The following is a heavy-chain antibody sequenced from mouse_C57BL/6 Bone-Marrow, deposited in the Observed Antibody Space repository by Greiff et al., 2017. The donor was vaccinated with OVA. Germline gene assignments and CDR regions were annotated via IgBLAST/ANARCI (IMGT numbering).Heavy chain of an antibody. Sequence: QVHVKQSGAELARPGASVKLSCKASGYTFTSYGISWVKQRTGQGLEWIGEIYPRSGNTYYNEKFKGKATLTADKSSSTAYMELRSLTSEDAAVYFCARAYYAMDYWGQGTSVTVSS. CDR3: ARAYYAMDY. CDR1: GYTFTSYG. J-gene: IGHJ4*01. CDR2: IYPRSGNT. V-gene: IGHV1-81*01.